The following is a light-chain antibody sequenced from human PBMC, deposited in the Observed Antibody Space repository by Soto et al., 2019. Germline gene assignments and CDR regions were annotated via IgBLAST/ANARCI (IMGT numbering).Light chain of an antibody. CDR1: QSLVHNNENTY. CDR2: EIS. V-gene: IGKV2-24*01. CDR3: MQATQFPYT. J-gene: IGKJ2*01. Sequence: IVMTQTPLASPVTLGQPASISCRSSQSLVHNNENTYLSWLHQRPGQPPRLLIYEISNRFSGVPDRFSGSGAGADFTLRISRVAAEDVGVYYCMQATQFPYTFGQGTKLEIK.